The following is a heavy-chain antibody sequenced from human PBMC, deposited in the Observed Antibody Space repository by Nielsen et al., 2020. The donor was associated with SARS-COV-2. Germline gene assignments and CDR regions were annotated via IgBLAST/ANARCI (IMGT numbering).Heavy chain of an antibody. CDR2: INPNSGGT. Sequence: ASVKVSCKASGYTFTGYYMHWVRQAPGQGLEWMGRINPNSGGTNYAQKFQGRVTMTRDTSISTAYMELSRLRSDDTAVYYCARHSLSIVVVPAAIDGMDVWGQGTTVTVSS. D-gene: IGHD2-2*01. CDR3: ARHSLSIVVVPAAIDGMDV. J-gene: IGHJ6*02. V-gene: IGHV1-2*06. CDR1: GYTFTGYY.